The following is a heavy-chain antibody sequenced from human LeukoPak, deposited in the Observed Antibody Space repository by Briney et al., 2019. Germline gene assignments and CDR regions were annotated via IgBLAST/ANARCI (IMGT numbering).Heavy chain of an antibody. D-gene: IGHD2-2*01. J-gene: IGHJ6*02. V-gene: IGHV1-2*02. CDR1: GYTFTVYY. CDR2: INPNSGGT. Sequence: ASVTVSFKSSGYTFTVYYMHWVRQAPGRGLEWMGWINPNSGGTNYAQKFQGRVTMTRDTSISTAYMELSRLRSDDTAVYYCARHFPSPTDIVVVPAARMDVWGQGTTVTVSS. CDR3: ARHFPSPTDIVVVPAARMDV.